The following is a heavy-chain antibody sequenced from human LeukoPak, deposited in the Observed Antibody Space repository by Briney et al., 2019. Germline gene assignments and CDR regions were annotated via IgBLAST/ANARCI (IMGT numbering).Heavy chain of an antibody. J-gene: IGHJ4*02. CDR3: ARGGKATVVTM. D-gene: IGHD4-23*01. CDR1: GGSINSYY. Sequence: PSETLSLTCTVSGGSINSYYWSWIRQPAGKGLEWIGRIYSSGSTNYNPSLKSRVSMSVDTSKNQFSLKLTSVAAADTAVYYCARGGKATVVTMWGQGILVTVSS. CDR2: IYSSGST. V-gene: IGHV4-4*07.